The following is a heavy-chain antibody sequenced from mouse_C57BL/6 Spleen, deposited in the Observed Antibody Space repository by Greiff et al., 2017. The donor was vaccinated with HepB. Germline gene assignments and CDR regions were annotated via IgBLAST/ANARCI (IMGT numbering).Heavy chain of an antibody. J-gene: IGHJ2*01. CDR3: ASHYYGSSGDY. CDR2: IDPSDSYT. Sequence: QVQLQQPGAELVKPGASVKLSCKASGYTFTSYWMQWVKQRPGQGLEWIGEIDPSDSYTNYNQKFKGKATLTVDTSSSTAYMQLSSLTSEDSAVYYCASHYYGSSGDYWGQGTTLTVSS. D-gene: IGHD1-1*01. CDR1: GYTFTSYW. V-gene: IGHV1-50*01.